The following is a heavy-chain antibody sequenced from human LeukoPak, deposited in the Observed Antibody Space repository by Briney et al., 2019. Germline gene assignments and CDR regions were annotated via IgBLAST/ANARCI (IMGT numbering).Heavy chain of an antibody. D-gene: IGHD3-10*01. V-gene: IGHV4-61*01. CDR2: IYYSGRT. CDR3: ARDLEGNYGPGFDP. Sequence: SETLSLTCTVSGGSISSSSYYWNWVRQPPGKGLEWIGYIYYSGRTSYNPSLKSRVTISIDTSKNQFSLKLTSVTAADTAVYYCARDLEGNYGPGFDPWGQGTLVTVSS. J-gene: IGHJ5*02. CDR1: GGSISSSSYY.